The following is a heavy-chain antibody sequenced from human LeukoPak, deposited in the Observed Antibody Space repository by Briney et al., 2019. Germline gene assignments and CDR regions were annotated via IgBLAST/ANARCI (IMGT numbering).Heavy chain of an antibody. J-gene: IGHJ4*02. CDR1: GYTFTSYY. D-gene: IGHD3-10*01. Sequence: ASVKVSCKASGYTFTSYYMHWVRQAPGQGLEWMGIINPSGGSTSYAQKFQGRVTMTRDTSTSTVYMELSSLRSEDTAAYYCARDGSYYYGSGSYYKSGYFDYWGQGTLVTVSS. CDR3: ARDGSYYYGSGSYYKSGYFDY. CDR2: INPSGGST. V-gene: IGHV1-46*01.